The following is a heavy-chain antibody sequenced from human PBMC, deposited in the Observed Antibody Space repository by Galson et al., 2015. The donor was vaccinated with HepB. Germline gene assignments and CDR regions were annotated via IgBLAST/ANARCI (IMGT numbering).Heavy chain of an antibody. CDR2: IGRKSGNI. CDR1: GFTFDDYV. D-gene: IGHD3-3*01. J-gene: IGHJ3*02. Sequence: SLRLSCAGSGFTFDDYVLYWVRQAPGKGLEWVSGIGRKSGNIYYADSVRGRFTTSRDNAKNSLYLQMNSLRAEDTALYYCAKDMKGHYFGYYSGAFDNWGQGTMVTVFS. CDR3: AKDMKGHYFGYYSGAFDN. V-gene: IGHV3-9*01.